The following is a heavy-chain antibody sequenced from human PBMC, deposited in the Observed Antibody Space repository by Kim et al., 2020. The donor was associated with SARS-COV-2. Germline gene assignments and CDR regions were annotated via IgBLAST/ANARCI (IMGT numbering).Heavy chain of an antibody. CDR2: ITGSGAGA. Sequence: GGSLRLSCAASGFTFSSCAMSWVRQAPGKGLEWVSAITGSGAGAYYADSVKGRFTISRDNSKNTLYLQMDSLRAEDTAVYYCAKRDNAGGPDRQSIMDVWGQGATVTVSS. CDR1: GFTFSSCA. D-gene: IGHD6-6*01. CDR3: AKRDNAGGPDRQSIMDV. V-gene: IGHV3-23*01. J-gene: IGHJ6*02.